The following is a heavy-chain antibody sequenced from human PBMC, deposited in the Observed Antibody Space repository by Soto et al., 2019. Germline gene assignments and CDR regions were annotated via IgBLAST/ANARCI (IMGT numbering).Heavy chain of an antibody. J-gene: IGHJ4*02. CDR1: GGSISSGGYY. CDR2: IYYSGST. CDR3: ARGSYYYDSSGYYHY. D-gene: IGHD3-22*01. V-gene: IGHV4-30-4*01. Sequence: PSETLSLTCTVSGGSISSGGYYWSWIRQPPGKGLEWIGYIYYSGSTYYNPSLKSRVTISVDTSKNQFSLKLSSVTAADTAVYYCARGSYYYDSSGYYHYWGKGTLVTVAS.